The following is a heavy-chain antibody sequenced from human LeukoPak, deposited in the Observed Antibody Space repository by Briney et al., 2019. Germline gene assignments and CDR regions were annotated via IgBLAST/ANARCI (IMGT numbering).Heavy chain of an antibody. CDR3: ARAITGSVDY. CDR2: ISYDGSNK. CDR1: GFTFSSYA. Sequence: GGSLRLSCAASGFTFSSYAMHWVRQAPGKGLEWVAVISYDGSNKYYADSVKGRFTISRDNSKNTLYLQMNSLRAEDTAVNYCARAITGSVDYWGQGTLVTVSS. D-gene: IGHD1-26*01. J-gene: IGHJ4*02. V-gene: IGHV3-30-3*01.